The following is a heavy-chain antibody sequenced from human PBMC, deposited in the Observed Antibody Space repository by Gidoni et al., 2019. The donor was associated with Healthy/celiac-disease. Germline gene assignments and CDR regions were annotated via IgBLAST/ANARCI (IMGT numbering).Heavy chain of an antibody. CDR3: ARDAGEPKLLQNDAFDI. Sequence: QVQLQESGPGLVTPSQTLSLTCTFSGGSISSCGYYWRWIRQHPGKGLEWIGYIYYSGSNYYNPSLKSRVTISVDTSKNQFSRKLSSVTAADTAVYYCARDAGEPKLLQNDAFDIWGQGTMVTVSS. J-gene: IGHJ3*02. D-gene: IGHD2-15*01. V-gene: IGHV4-31*03. CDR2: IYYSGSN. CDR1: GGSISSCGYY.